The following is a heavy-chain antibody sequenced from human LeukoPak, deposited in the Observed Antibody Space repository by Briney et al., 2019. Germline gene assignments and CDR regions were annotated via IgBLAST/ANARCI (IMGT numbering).Heavy chain of an antibody. J-gene: IGHJ6*03. CDR2: INPNTGGT. V-gene: IGHV1-2*02. CDR1: GYTFIGYY. CDR3: ARGLYCSSASCYIGLGYYYYYMDV. Sequence: ASVKVSCKGSGYTFIGYYIHWVRQAPGQGPEWMGWINPNTGGTNYAQNFQGRVTMTRDTSIRTAYIELRRLRSDDTAVYYCARGLYCSSASCYIGLGYYYYYMDVWGKGTTVTVS. D-gene: IGHD2-2*02.